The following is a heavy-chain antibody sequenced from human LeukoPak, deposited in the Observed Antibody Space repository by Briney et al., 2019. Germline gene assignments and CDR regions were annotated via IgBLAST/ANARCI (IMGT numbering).Heavy chain of an antibody. D-gene: IGHD3/OR15-3a*01. CDR3: ARDSRSDSNDY. Sequence: SETLSLTCTVSGGSISSYYWSWVWQPPGKGLEWIGYIYYSGSTNYNPSLKSRVTISVDTSKNQFSLKLSSVTAADTAVYYCARDSRSDSNDYWGQGTLVTVSS. CDR1: GGSISSYY. J-gene: IGHJ4*02. CDR2: IYYSGST. V-gene: IGHV4-59*12.